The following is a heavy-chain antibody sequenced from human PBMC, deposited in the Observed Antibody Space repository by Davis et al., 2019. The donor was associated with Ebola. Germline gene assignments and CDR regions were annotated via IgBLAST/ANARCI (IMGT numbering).Heavy chain of an antibody. CDR2: VSGNGGRT. CDR1: GFSFDHYA. J-gene: IGHJ4*02. D-gene: IGHD3-22*01. CDR3: AKRFGYYDSSGYLDH. Sequence: GESLKISCGASGFSFDHYAINWVRHGPGKGLEWVSGVSGNGGRTYYADSVKGRFTISRDNSKNTLYLQMNSLRAEDTAVYYCAKRFGYYDSSGYLDHWGQGTLVTVSS. V-gene: IGHV3-23*01.